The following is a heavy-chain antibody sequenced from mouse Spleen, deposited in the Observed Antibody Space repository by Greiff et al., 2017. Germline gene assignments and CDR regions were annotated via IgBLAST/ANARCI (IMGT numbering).Heavy chain of an antibody. Sequence: VQLQQSGAELVRPGASVTLSCKASGYTFTDYEMHWVKQTPVHGLEWIGAIDPETGGTAYNQKFKGKAILTADKSSSTAYMELRSLTSEDSAVYYCTRKGYYSNYHFDYWGQGTTLTVSS. CDR1: GYTFTDYE. CDR3: TRKGYYSNYHFDY. CDR2: IDPETGGT. V-gene: IGHV1-15*01. J-gene: IGHJ2*01. D-gene: IGHD2-5*01.